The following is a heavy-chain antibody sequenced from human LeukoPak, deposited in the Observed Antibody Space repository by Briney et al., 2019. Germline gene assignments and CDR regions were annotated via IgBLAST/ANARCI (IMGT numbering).Heavy chain of an antibody. Sequence: SQTLSLTCAVSGGSISSGGYSWSWIRQPPGKGLEWIGYIYHSGSTYYNPSLKSRVTISVDRSKNQFSLKLSSVTAADTAVYYCARGTTTVTTVDYWGQGTLVTVSS. J-gene: IGHJ4*02. V-gene: IGHV4-30-2*01. CDR3: ARGTTTVTTVDY. CDR1: GGSISSGGYS. CDR2: IYHSGST. D-gene: IGHD4-17*01.